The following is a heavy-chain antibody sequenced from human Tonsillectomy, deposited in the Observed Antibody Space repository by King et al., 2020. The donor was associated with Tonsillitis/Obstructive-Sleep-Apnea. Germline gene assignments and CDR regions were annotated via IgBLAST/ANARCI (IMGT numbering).Heavy chain of an antibody. CDR3: ARGRGSFSLDY. CDR1: GFTLSSYA. Sequence: VQLVESGGGVVQPGRSLRLSCAASGFTLSSYAMLWVRQAPGKGLEWVAVISYDGSNKYYGDSVKGRFTISRDISKNTLFLQMDSLRGEDKAVYYCARGRGSFSLDYWGQGTLVTVSS. CDR2: ISYDGSNK. J-gene: IGHJ4*02. D-gene: IGHD1-26*01. V-gene: IGHV3-30*04.